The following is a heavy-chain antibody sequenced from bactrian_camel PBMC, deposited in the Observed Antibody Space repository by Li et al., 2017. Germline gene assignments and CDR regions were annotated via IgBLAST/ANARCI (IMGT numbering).Heavy chain of an antibody. D-gene: IGHD5*01. J-gene: IGHJ6*01. CDR2: ISSGGAT. V-gene: IGHV3S40*01. CDR3: AKDRWGFLEDYDT. CDR1: GFTFSSYD. Sequence: DVQLVESGGGLVQPGGSLRLSCAASGFTFSSYDMTWVRQASGKGLEWVSAISSGGATNYGDSVKGRFTISQDNAKNTVYLQMNSLKPEDTAMYYCAKDRWGFLEDYDTWGQGTQVTVS.